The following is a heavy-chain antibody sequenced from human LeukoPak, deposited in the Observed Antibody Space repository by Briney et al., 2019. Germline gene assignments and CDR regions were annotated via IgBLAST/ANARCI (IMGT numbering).Heavy chain of an antibody. V-gene: IGHV3-7*01. Sequence: GGSLRLSCAASGFTFSSYWMSWVRQAPGKGLEWVANIKQDGSEKYYVDSVKGRFTISRDNAKNSPYLQMNSLRAEDTAVYYCAREYYDILTGYWNAFDIWGQGTMVTVSS. J-gene: IGHJ3*02. CDR3: AREYYDILTGYWNAFDI. CDR2: IKQDGSEK. D-gene: IGHD3-9*01. CDR1: GFTFSSYW.